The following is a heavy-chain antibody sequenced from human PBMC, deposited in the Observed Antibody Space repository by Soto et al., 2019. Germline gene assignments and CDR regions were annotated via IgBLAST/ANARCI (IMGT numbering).Heavy chain of an antibody. J-gene: IGHJ5*02. CDR3: ARDSSGYYWFDP. CDR1: GFSSSSGDF. D-gene: IGHD3-22*01. V-gene: IGHV4-38-2*02. Sequence: SETLSLTCAVSGFSSSSGDFWGWIRQPPGKGPEWLGSIYHSGTTYYNPSVKGRVTISVDTSKNQFSLKMSSVTAADTAVYYCARDSSGYYWFDPWGQGTLVTVSS. CDR2: IYHSGTT.